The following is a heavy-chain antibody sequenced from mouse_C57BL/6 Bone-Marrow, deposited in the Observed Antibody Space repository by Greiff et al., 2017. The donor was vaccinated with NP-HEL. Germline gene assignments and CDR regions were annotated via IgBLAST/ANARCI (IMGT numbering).Heavy chain of an antibody. J-gene: IGHJ2*01. D-gene: IGHD2-1*01. V-gene: IGHV6-3*01. CDR3: TFSRLYYGNYYFDY. CDR1: GFTFSNYW. CDR2: IRLKSDNYAT. Sequence: EVHLVESGGGLVQPGGSMKLSCVASGFTFSNYWMNWVRQSPEKGLEWVAQIRLKSDNYATPYAESVKGRFTISRDDSKSSVYLQMNNLRAEDTGIYYCTFSRLYYGNYYFDYWGQGTTLTVSS.